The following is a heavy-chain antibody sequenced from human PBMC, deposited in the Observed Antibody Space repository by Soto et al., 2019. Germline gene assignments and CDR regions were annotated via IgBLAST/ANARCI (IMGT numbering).Heavy chain of an antibody. CDR1: GFTFSSFS. V-gene: IGHV3-30-3*01. CDR2: ISYDGSNK. J-gene: IGHJ4*02. CDR3: ARTTTVAGTPEFDY. Sequence: QVQLVESGGGVVQPGRSLRLSCVASGFTFSSFSLHWVRQAPGKGLEWLALISYDGSNKYNADSVKGRFTISRDNSNNTLYLQLSSLRPEDTAVYYCARTTTVAGTPEFDYWGQGTLVTVSS. D-gene: IGHD6-19*01.